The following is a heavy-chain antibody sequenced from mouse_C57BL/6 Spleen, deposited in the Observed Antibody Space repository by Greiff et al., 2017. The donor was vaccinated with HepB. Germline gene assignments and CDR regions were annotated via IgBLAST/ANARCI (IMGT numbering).Heavy chain of an antibody. D-gene: IGHD4-1*01. V-gene: IGHV5-17*01. J-gene: IGHJ2*01. CDR2: ISSGSSTI. CDR1: GFTFSDYG. Sequence: EVNVVESGGGLVKPGGSLKLSCAASGFTFSDYGMHWVRQAPEKGLEWVAYISSGSSTIYYADTVKGRFTISRDNAKNTLFLQMTSLRSEDTAMYYCARSGLGVYYFDYWGQGTTLTVSS. CDR3: ARSGLGVYYFDY.